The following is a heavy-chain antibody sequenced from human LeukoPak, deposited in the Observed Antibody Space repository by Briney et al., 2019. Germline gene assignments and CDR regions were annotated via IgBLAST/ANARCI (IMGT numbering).Heavy chain of an antibody. CDR1: GGSVSSHTYY. J-gene: IGHJ4*02. Sequence: PSETLSLTCTVSGGSVSSHTYYWGWIRQPPGKGLEWIGSMHYIGSSYYNPSLKSRVTISIDTSKNQFSLNLSSVTAADTAVYYCARDQYRGSTSRGDYWGQGTLVTVSS. CDR2: MHYIGSS. D-gene: IGHD2-2*01. CDR3: ARDQYRGSTSRGDY. V-gene: IGHV4-39*02.